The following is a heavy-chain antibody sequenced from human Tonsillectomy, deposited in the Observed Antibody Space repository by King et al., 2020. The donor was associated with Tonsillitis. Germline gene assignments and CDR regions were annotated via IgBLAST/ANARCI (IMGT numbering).Heavy chain of an antibody. Sequence: VQLVESGGGLVKPGGSLRLSCAASGFTFSDAWMSWVRQAPGKGLEWVGHIKSKTDGGTTDYAAPVKDRFTISRDDSKNTLYLQMNSLKTEDTAVYYCTPDTDDYVWGTSIAFFDYWGQGTLVTVSS. J-gene: IGHJ4*02. D-gene: IGHD3-16*01. CDR2: IKSKTDGGTT. CDR3: TPDTDDYVWGTSIAFFDY. V-gene: IGHV3-15*01. CDR1: GFTFSDAW.